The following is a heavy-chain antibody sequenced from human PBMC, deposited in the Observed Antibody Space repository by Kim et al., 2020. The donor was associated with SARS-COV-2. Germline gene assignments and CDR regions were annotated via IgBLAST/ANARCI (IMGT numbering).Heavy chain of an antibody. CDR2: VSDSGRNT. V-gene: IGHV3-23*01. Sequence: GGSLRLSCTVSGFTFSSYSMSWVRQAPGKGLEWVSTVSDSGRNTHYADSVKGRFTISRDNSKSTLYLQMSSLRAEDTALYFCSRFDYGDPAVDYWGRGTL. J-gene: IGHJ4*02. CDR3: SRFDYGDPAVDY. CDR1: GFTFSSYS. D-gene: IGHD4-17*01.